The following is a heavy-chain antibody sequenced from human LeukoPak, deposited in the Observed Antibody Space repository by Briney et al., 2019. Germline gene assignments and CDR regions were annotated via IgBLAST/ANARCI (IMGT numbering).Heavy chain of an antibody. D-gene: IGHD3-10*01. J-gene: IGHJ4*02. CDR1: GFTFNSYS. Sequence: GGSLRLSCAASGFTFNSYSMNWVRQAPGKGLEWVSSISSSSSYIYYADSVKGRFTISRDNTKNLLYLEMNSLRAEDTAMYFCVRDVGAVRGEVYFDYWGQGTLVTVSS. CDR2: ISSSSSYI. V-gene: IGHV3-21*06. CDR3: VRDVGAVRGEVYFDY.